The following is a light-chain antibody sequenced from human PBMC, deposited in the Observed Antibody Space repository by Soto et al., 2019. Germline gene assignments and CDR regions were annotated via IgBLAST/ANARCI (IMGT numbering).Light chain of an antibody. CDR3: SSYAGSNNYV. V-gene: IGLV2-8*01. J-gene: IGLJ1*01. CDR1: SSDVGGYNY. CDR2: EVS. Sequence: LTQPPSASGSPGQSVTISCNGTSSDVGGYNYVSWYQQHPGKAPKLMIYEVSKRPSGVPDRFSGSKSGNTASLTVSGLQAEDEADYYCSSYAGSNNYVFGTGTKVTAL.